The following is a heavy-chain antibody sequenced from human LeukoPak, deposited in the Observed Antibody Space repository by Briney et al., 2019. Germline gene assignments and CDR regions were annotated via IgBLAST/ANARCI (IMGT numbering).Heavy chain of an antibody. V-gene: IGHV4-39*07. D-gene: IGHD4-17*01. Sequence: SETLSLTCTLSGASISTENYYWGWIRQPPGKGLEWIGSIYYSGKTYYNSSLQSRVSLSVDTSKNQFSLKLRSVTAADTAVYYCAIPVSDNCGQGTLVTVSS. CDR1: GASISTENYY. CDR3: AIPVSDN. J-gene: IGHJ4*02. CDR2: IYYSGKT.